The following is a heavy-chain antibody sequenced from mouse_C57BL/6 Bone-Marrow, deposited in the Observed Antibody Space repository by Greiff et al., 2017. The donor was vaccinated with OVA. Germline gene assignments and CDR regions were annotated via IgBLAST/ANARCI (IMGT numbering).Heavy chain of an antibody. J-gene: IGHJ2*01. D-gene: IGHD1-1*01. Sequence: EVKLVESGGDLVKPGGSLKLSCAASGFTFSSYGMSWVRQTPDKRLEWVATISSGGSYTYYPDSVKGRFTISRDNAKNTLYLQMGSLKSEDTAMYYCARHYYGSSDYWGQGTTLTVSS. CDR2: ISSGGSYT. V-gene: IGHV5-6*02. CDR3: ARHYYGSSDY. CDR1: GFTFSSYG.